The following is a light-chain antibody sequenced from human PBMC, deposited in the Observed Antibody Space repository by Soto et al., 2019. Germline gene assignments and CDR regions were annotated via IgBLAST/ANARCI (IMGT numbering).Light chain of an antibody. CDR2: STS. V-gene: IGKV3-20*01. CDR3: QQYGGSPRYT. J-gene: IGKJ2*01. CDR1: QSVSSTY. Sequence: EIVLTQSPGTLSLSPGERATLSCRASQSVSSTYLAWYQQRPGQAPRLLIYSTSSRATGIPDRFSGSGSVTYFTLTISRLEPEDFAVYYCQQYGGSPRYTFGQGTKLEIK.